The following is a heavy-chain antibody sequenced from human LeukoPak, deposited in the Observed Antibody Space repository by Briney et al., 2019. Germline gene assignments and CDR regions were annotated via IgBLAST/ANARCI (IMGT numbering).Heavy chain of an antibody. J-gene: IGHJ4*01. V-gene: IGHV1-2*02. Sequence: GASVKVSCKASGYTFTGYYMHWVRQAPGQGLEWMGWINPNSGGTNYAQKFQGRVTMTRDTCISTAYMELSSLRSEDTAVYFCARVSTQDPIYYGAGRYDYWGQGTLVTVSS. CDR3: ARVSTQDPIYYGAGRYDY. D-gene: IGHD3-10*01. CDR2: INPNSGGT. CDR1: GYTFTGYY.